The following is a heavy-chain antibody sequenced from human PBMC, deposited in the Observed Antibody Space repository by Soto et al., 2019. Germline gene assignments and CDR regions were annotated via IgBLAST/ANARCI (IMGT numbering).Heavy chain of an antibody. D-gene: IGHD2-15*01. V-gene: IGHV3-23*01. Sequence: PEGSLRLSCAASGFTFSSYAMNWVRQAPGKGLEGVSSITGSGSSTYYADSVKGRFTISRDNSKNTLYLQMNSLRAEDTAVYYCAKGSGSGTYYSDYQGQGPRFTVSS. CDR1: GFTFSSYA. J-gene: IGHJ4*02. CDR2: ITGSGSST. CDR3: AKGSGSGTYYSDY.